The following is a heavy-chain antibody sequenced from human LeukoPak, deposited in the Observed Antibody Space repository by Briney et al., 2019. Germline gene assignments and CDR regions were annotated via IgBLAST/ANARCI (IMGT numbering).Heavy chain of an antibody. Sequence: ASVKVSCKASGGTFSSYAISWVRQAPGQGLEWMGWISAYNGNTNYAQKLQGRVTMTTDTSTSTAYMELRSLRSDDTAVYYCARSPYDFWSGYYQYNFDYWGQGTLVTVSS. CDR3: ARSPYDFWSGYYQYNFDY. CDR1: GGTFSSYA. CDR2: ISAYNGNT. J-gene: IGHJ4*02. V-gene: IGHV1-18*01. D-gene: IGHD3-3*01.